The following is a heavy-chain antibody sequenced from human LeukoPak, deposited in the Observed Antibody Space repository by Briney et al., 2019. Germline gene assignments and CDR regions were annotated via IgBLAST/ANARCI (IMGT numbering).Heavy chain of an antibody. V-gene: IGHV6-1*01. D-gene: IGHD3/OR15-3a*01. Sequence: SQTLSLTCAISGDSVSSSSAAWNWIRQSPSRGLEWLGRTYYRSKWYTEYAISVRSRITIYPDTSKNQFSLYLNSVTPEDTAVYYCTSGPRSFDLWGRGTLVTVSS. CDR3: TSGPRSFDL. J-gene: IGHJ2*01. CDR2: TYYRSKWYT. CDR1: GDSVSSSSAA.